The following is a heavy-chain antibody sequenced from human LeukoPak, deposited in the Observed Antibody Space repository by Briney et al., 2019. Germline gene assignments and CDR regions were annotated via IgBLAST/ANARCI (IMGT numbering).Heavy chain of an antibody. J-gene: IGHJ5*02. CDR3: ARGGGYCSSTSCYTGLIRGWFDP. Sequence: ASVKVSCKASGYTFTSYGVSWVRQASGQGLEWMGWINAYNGNTNYAQKLQGRVTMTTDTSTSTAYMELRSLRSDDTAVYYCARGGGYCSSTSCYTGLIRGWFDPWGQGTLVTVSS. CDR2: INAYNGNT. D-gene: IGHD2-2*02. V-gene: IGHV1-18*04. CDR1: GYTFTSYG.